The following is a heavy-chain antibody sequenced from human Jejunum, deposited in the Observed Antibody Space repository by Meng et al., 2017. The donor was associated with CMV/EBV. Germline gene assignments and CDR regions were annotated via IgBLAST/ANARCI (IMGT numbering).Heavy chain of an antibody. CDR2: IRKRAESSTI. CDR1: IIFSDQH. CDR3: ARDLSRGISYETGS. Sequence: IIFSDQHMDWVRHAPGKGLEWVGRIRKRAESSTIDYAASVRGRFIISRDDSKNSLYLQMNNLETEDTAVYYCARDLSRGISYETGSWGQGTLVTVSS. J-gene: IGHJ5*02. D-gene: IGHD3-16*01. V-gene: IGHV3-72*01.